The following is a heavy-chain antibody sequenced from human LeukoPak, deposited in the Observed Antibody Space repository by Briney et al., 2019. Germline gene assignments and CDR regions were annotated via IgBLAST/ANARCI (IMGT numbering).Heavy chain of an antibody. Sequence: SETLSLTCTVSGGSISSYYWSWIRQPPGKGLEWIGYIYSSGSTNYNPSLKSRVTISVDTSKNQFSLKLSSVTASDTAVYYCARRRGAHTANALDIWGQGTMVTVSS. CDR2: IYSSGST. CDR3: ARRRGAHTANALDI. J-gene: IGHJ3*02. CDR1: GGSISSYY. D-gene: IGHD3-10*01. V-gene: IGHV4-59*08.